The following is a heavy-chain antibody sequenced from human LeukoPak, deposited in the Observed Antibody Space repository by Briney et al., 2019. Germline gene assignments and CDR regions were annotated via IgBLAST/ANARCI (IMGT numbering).Heavy chain of an antibody. J-gene: IGHJ4*02. CDR3: SHSPRVWAPFDH. V-gene: IGHV4-59*03. Sequence: SETLSLTCNVSGGSIRNSNWSWIRQAPGKTLEWIGYIYYSGSTNYNPSLKSRVTMSVDTSKNQFSLRLTSVTTADTAVYYCSHSPRVWAPFDHWGQGTLVTVSS. CDR1: GGSIRNSN. D-gene: IGHD1-26*01. CDR2: IYYSGST.